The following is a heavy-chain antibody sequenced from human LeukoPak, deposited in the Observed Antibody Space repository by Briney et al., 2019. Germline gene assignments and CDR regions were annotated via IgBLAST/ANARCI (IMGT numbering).Heavy chain of an antibody. Sequence: PGGSLRLSCAASGFTFSSYSMNWVRQAPGKGLEWVSSISSSSSYIYYADPVKGRFTISRDNAKNSLYLQMDSLRAEDTALYYCAKDTGRPTDAITMEDNAFDIWGQGTMVTVSS. D-gene: IGHD3-3*01. J-gene: IGHJ3*02. V-gene: IGHV3-21*04. CDR1: GFTFSSYS. CDR2: ISSSSSYI. CDR3: AKDTGRPTDAITMEDNAFDI.